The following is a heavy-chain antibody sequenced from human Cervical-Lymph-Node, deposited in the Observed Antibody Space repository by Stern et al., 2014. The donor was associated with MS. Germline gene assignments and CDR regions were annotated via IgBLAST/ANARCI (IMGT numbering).Heavy chain of an antibody. J-gene: IGHJ5*02. CDR3: ARHLARLAAAGFNP. D-gene: IGHD6-13*01. V-gene: IGHV3-11*01. CDR2: ISASGVAT. CDR1: GFTFSDYY. Sequence: QVQLVQSGGGLVKPGGSLRLTCAASGFTFSDYYMSWVRQAPGKGLEWIAYISASGVATSHADAVKGRFTISRDNAKNSLYLQMHSLRVEDTDVYYCARHLARLAAAGFNPWGQGTLVAVSS.